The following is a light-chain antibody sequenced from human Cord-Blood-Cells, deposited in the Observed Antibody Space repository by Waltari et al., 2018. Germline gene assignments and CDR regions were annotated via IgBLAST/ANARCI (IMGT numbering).Light chain of an antibody. CDR2: ATS. V-gene: IGKV1-12*01. Sequence: DIQMTQSPSSVSAPVGDRVAIMCGANQGISSWLAWYQTKPGNAPKLLIYATSSLQSGVPSRFSGSGAGTDFTLTISSLQPEDFATYYCQQANSFPLPCGGGTKVEIK. CDR3: QQANSFPLP. J-gene: IGKJ4*02. CDR1: QGISSW.